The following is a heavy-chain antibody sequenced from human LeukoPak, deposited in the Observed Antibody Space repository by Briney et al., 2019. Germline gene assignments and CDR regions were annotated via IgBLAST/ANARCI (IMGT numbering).Heavy chain of an antibody. CDR2: ISGGNSYI. D-gene: IGHD3-22*01. Sequence: PGGSLRLSCAASGFTFSTYTMNWVRQAPGKGLEWVSSISGGNSYIYYADSVKGRFTISRDNAKNSLYLQMNSLRAEDTAVYYCARLYYYDSSGYSLDQWGQGTLVTVSS. CDR3: ARLYYYDSSGYSLDQ. V-gene: IGHV3-21*01. CDR1: GFTFSTYT. J-gene: IGHJ4*02.